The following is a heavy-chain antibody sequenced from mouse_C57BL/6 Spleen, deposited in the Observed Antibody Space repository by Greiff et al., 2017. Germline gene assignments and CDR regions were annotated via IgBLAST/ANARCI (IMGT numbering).Heavy chain of an antibody. CDR3: ARPGELGELAWFVY. Sequence: EVKLVDSGGGLVKPGGSLKLSCAASGFTFSDYGMHWVRQAPEKGLEWVAYISSGSSTIYYADTVKGRFNISRDNAKNTLFLQMTSLRSEDTAMYYCARPGELGELAWFVYWGQGTLVTVSA. V-gene: IGHV5-17*01. CDR1: GFTFSDYG. J-gene: IGHJ3*01. CDR2: ISSGSSTI. D-gene: IGHD4-1*01.